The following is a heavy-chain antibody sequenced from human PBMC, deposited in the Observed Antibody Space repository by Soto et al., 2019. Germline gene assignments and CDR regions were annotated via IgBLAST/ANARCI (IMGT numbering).Heavy chain of an antibody. Sequence: QVQLVESGGGVVQPGRSLRLSCAASGFTFSSYAMHWVRQAPGKGLEWVAVISYDGSNKYYADSVKGRFTISRDNSKNTLYLQMNSLIAEDTAVCYCARGIGYCTNGVCQVYGMDVW. CDR3: ARGIGYCTNGVCQVYGMDV. D-gene: IGHD2-8*01. CDR1: GFTFSSYA. V-gene: IGHV3-30-3*01. J-gene: IGHJ6*01. CDR2: ISYDGSNK.